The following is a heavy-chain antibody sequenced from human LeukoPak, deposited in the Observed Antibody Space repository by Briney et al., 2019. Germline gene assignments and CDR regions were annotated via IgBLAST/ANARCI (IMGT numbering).Heavy chain of an antibody. V-gene: IGHV1-8*01. D-gene: IGHD5-18*01. J-gene: IGHJ4*02. CDR1: GYTFTSYD. CDR2: MNPNSGNT. CDR3: ARGRGVTPSGPTRIQLWHPLAY. Sequence: GASVKVSSKASGYTFTSYDINWVRQATGQGLEWMGWMNPNSGNTGYAQNFQGRVTMTRNTSISTAYIELSSLRSEDTAVYYCARGRGVTPSGPTRIQLWHPLAYGGQGPLVTVSS.